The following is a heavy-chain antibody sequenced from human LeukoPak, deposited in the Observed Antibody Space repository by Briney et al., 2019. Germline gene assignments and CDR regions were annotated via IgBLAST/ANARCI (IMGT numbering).Heavy chain of an antibody. Sequence: ASVKVSCKASGYTFTGYYMHWVRQAPGQGLEWMGWINPNSGGTNYAQKFQGRVTMTRDTSISTAYMELSRLRSDDTAVYYCARSYCSSTSCYSYYYMDVWGKGTTVTVSS. D-gene: IGHD2-2*01. CDR2: INPNSGGT. CDR1: GYTFTGYY. CDR3: ARSYCSSTSCYSYYYMDV. V-gene: IGHV1-2*02. J-gene: IGHJ6*03.